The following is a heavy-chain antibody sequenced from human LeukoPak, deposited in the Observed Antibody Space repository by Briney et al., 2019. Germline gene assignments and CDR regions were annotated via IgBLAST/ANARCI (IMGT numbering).Heavy chain of an antibody. Sequence: SETLSLTCAGYGLSFSGYYWGWLRHPPGKGLEWLREINHSGSTNYNPSLKSLVTISVDTSNNQFSLKLSSIAAAHAAVYYCARGRNFWNGYLSAGREYYFDYWGQGTLVTVSS. D-gene: IGHD3-3*01. CDR2: INHSGST. V-gene: IGHV4-34*01. J-gene: IGHJ4*02. CDR3: ARGRNFWNGYLSAGREYYFDY. CDR1: GLSFSGYY.